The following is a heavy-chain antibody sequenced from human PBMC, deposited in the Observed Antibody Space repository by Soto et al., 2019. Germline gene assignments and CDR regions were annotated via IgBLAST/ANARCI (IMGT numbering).Heavy chain of an antibody. CDR3: ARHFPCCSGGNCLNRYFAY. CDR1: GGSISSYY. CDR2: IYYSGST. V-gene: IGHV4-59*08. Sequence: SETLSLTCTVSGGSISSYYWSWIRQPPGKGLKWIGYIYYSGSTNYNPSLKSRVTISVDTSKNQFSLKLSSVTAADTAVYYCARHFPCCSGGNCLNRYFAYWGQGTLVTVAS. D-gene: IGHD2-15*01. J-gene: IGHJ4*02.